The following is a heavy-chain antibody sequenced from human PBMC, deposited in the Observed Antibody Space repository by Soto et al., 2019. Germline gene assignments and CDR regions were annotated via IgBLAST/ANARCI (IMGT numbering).Heavy chain of an antibody. V-gene: IGHV3-30*18. CDR3: AKASPVDTAMESYGMDV. D-gene: IGHD5-18*01. CDR1: GFTFSSYG. Sequence: QVQLVESGGGVVQPGRSLRLSCAASGFTFSSYGMHWVRQAPGKGLEWVAVISYDASNKYYADSVKGRFTISRDNSKNTLYLQMNSLRAEDTAVYYCAKASPVDTAMESYGMDVWGQGTTVTVSS. CDR2: ISYDASNK. J-gene: IGHJ6*02.